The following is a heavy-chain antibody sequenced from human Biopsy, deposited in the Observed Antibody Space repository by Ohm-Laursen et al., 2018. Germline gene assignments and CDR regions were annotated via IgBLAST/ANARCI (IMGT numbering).Heavy chain of an antibody. D-gene: IGHD1-7*01. J-gene: IGHJ4*02. CDR1: GYIFTSFG. Sequence: ATVKISCNGSGYIFTSFGVSWVRQAPGHGLEWMGWVSTYNGNTEYEQKFQGRVTMTTDTSANTAYMELRSLRSDDTAVYFCARVREGELLDYWGQGILVTVSS. CDR3: ARVREGELLDY. CDR2: VSTYNGNT. V-gene: IGHV1-18*01.